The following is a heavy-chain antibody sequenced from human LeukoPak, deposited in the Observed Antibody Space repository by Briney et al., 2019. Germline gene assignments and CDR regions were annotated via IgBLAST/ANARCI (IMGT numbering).Heavy chain of an antibody. CDR2: ISSNGVST. V-gene: IGHV3-64*01. J-gene: IGHJ4*02. Sequence: GGSLRLSCAASGFTFSSYAMHWVRQAPGKGLKYVSAISSNGVSTYYANSVKGRFTISRDNSKNTLYLQMGSLRAEDMAVYYCARRSIYNVLTGYFDFWGQGTLVTVSS. D-gene: IGHD3-9*01. CDR3: ARRSIYNVLTGYFDF. CDR1: GFTFSSYA.